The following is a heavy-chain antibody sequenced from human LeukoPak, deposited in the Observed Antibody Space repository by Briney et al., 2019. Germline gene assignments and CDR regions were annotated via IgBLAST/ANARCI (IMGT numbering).Heavy chain of an antibody. CDR3: SRAGTGFNILGAN. Sequence: SETLSLTCSVSGASISSHYWSWIRQPPGKGLEWIGYIHYSGSTNCNPSLKSRVTISLDTSKNQFSLKLTSVTAADTAVYYCSRAGTGFNILGANWGQGTLVTVSS. V-gene: IGHV4-59*11. D-gene: IGHD1-14*01. J-gene: IGHJ4*02. CDR1: GASISSHY. CDR2: IHYSGST.